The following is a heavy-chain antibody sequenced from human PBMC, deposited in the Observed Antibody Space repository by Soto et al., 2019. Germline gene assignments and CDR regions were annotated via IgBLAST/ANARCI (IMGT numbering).Heavy chain of an antibody. CDR1: GGSISSYY. V-gene: IGHV4-59*01. D-gene: IGHD3-16*01. CDR3: ARAPRGGVTPLGFDY. J-gene: IGHJ4*02. CDR2: IYYSGST. Sequence: PSETLSLTCTVSGGSISSYYWSWIRQPPGKGLEWIGYIYYSGSTNYNPSLKSRVTISVDTSKNQFSLKLSSVTAADTAVYYCARAPRGGVTPLGFDYWGQGTLVTVSS.